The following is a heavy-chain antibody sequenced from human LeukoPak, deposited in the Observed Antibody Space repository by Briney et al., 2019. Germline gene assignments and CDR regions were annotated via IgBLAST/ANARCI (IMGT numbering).Heavy chain of an antibody. J-gene: IGHJ4*02. CDR3: ARSLRGSAWD. D-gene: IGHD2-15*01. Sequence: SETLSLTCTVSGGSISSSSYYWGWIRQPPGKGLEWIGSIYYSGSTYYNPSLKSRVTISVDTSKNQFSLKLSSVTAADTAVYYCARSLRGSAWDWGQGTLVTVSS. V-gene: IGHV4-39*01. CDR2: IYYSGST. CDR1: GGSISSSSYY.